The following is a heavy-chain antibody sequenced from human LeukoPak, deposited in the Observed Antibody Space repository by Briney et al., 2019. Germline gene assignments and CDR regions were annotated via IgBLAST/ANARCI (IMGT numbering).Heavy chain of an antibody. J-gene: IGHJ4*02. Sequence: PGGSLRLSRAASGFTFSSYAMHWVRQAPGKGLEWVAVISYDGSNKYYADSVKGRFTISRDNSKNTLYLQMNSLRAEDTAVYYCARDVTLLLDYWGQGTLVTVSS. V-gene: IGHV3-30-3*01. D-gene: IGHD1-26*01. CDR2: ISYDGSNK. CDR1: GFTFSSYA. CDR3: ARDVTLLLDY.